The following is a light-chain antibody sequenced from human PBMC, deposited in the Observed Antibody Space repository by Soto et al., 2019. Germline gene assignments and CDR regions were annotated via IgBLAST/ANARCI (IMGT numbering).Light chain of an antibody. Sequence: HSVLTQPPSASGTPGQRVTISCSGSSSNIGRNCVYWYQQLPGTAPKLLIYSNYQRPSGVPDRFSGSKSGTSASLAISGLRSEDEADYYCAAWDDSLSGFYVFGSGTKLTVL. CDR2: SNY. J-gene: IGLJ1*01. CDR1: SSNIGRNC. CDR3: AAWDDSLSGFYV. V-gene: IGLV1-47*02.